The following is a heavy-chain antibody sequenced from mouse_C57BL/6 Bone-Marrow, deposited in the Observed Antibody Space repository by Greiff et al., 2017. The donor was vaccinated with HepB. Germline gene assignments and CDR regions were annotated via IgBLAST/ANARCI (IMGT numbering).Heavy chain of an antibody. J-gene: IGHJ2*01. CDR2: ISDGGSYT. V-gene: IGHV5-4*03. CDR3: ARRDGSSSSDY. D-gene: IGHD1-1*01. Sequence: EVHLVESGGGLVKPGGSLKLSCAASGFTFSSYAMSWVRQTPEKRLEWVATISDGGSYTYYPDNVKGRFTISRDNAKNNLYLQMSHLKSEDTAMYYCARRDGSSSSDYWGQGTTLTVSS. CDR1: GFTFSSYA.